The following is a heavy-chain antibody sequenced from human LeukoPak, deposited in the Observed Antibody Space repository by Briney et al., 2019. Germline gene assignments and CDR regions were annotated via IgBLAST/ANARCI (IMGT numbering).Heavy chain of an antibody. CDR1: GYTFITND. CDR3: ARSAVADTLSVYYFEY. D-gene: IGHD6-19*01. CDR2: VSAYNGNT. Sequence: ASVKVSCKASGYTFITNDISWVRQAPGQGLEWMGWVSAYNGNTNYAQKLQGRVTMTTDTSTNTAYMELRSLRSDDTAVYYCARSAVADTLSVYYFEYWGQGTLVTVSS. J-gene: IGHJ4*02. V-gene: IGHV1-18*04.